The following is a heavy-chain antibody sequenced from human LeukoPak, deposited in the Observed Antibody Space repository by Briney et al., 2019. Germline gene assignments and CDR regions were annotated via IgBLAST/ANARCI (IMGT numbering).Heavy chain of an antibody. CDR1: GFTFSRYS. V-gene: IGHV3-21*01. CDR3: ARRGSSPDSYYFDY. J-gene: IGHJ4*02. D-gene: IGHD6-6*01. CDR2: ITTSSSCI. Sequence: GGSLRLSCAASGFTFSRYSMNWVRQAPGKGLEWVSSITTSSSCIYYADSVKGRFTISRDNAKNSLYLQMNSLRAEDTAVYYCARRGSSPDSYYFDYWGQGTLVTVSS.